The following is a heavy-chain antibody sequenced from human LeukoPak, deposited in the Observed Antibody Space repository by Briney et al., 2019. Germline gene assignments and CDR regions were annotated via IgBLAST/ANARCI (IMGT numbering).Heavy chain of an antibody. CDR2: IYYSGST. CDR1: GAAISSYY. J-gene: IGHJ3*02. V-gene: IGHV4-59*01. CDR3: ARTNAFDI. Sequence: SETLSLTCTVSGAAISSYYWSWVRQPPGKGLEWIGYIYYSGSTNYNPALKSRVTISEDTSKNQISLKLSSVTAADTAVYYCARTNAFDIWGQGTRVTVSS.